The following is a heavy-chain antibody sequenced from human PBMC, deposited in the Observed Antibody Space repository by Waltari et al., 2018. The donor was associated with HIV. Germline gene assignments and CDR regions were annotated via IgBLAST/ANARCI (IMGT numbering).Heavy chain of an antibody. Sequence: QVQLVQSGAEVKKPGASVKVSCKASGYNFTNYGIGWVRQAPGQGRECMGWIIAYNGNTKYAQKFQDRVTMTTETSTSTAYMDLRRLRSDDTAVYYCARIVRNWFDSWGQGTLVTVSS. V-gene: IGHV1-18*01. CDR3: ARIVRNWFDS. D-gene: IGHD2-15*01. CDR2: IIAYNGNT. CDR1: GYNFTNYG. J-gene: IGHJ5*01.